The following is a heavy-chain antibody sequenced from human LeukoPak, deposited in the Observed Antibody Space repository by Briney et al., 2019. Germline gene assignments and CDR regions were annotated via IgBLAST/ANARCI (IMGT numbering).Heavy chain of an antibody. D-gene: IGHD3-10*01. CDR1: GFIFGSSG. V-gene: IGHV3-23*01. CDR2: ISSSATYT. CDR3: AREHGSGSYFDY. J-gene: IGHJ4*02. Sequence: GGSLRLSCAASGFIFGSSGMSWVRQAPGKGLEWVAGISSSATYTYYADSVKGRFTISRDNSKNTLYLQMKSLRAEDTAVYYCAREHGSGSYFDYWGQGTLVTVSS.